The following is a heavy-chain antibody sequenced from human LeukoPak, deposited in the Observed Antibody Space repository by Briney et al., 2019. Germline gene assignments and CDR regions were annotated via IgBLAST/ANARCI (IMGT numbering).Heavy chain of an antibody. CDR2: INAGNGNT. CDR3: ARGSGRQQLVPFDY. Sequence: ASVKVSCKASGYTFTSYAMHWVRQAPGQRLEWMGWINAGNGNTKYSQKFQGRVTVTRDTSASTAYMELSSLRSEDTAVYYCARGSGRQQLVPFDYWGQGTLVTVSS. V-gene: IGHV1-3*01. CDR1: GYTFTSYA. J-gene: IGHJ4*02. D-gene: IGHD6-13*01.